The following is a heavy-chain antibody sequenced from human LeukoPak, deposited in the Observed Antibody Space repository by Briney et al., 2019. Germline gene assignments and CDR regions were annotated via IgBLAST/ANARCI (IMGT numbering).Heavy chain of an antibody. D-gene: IGHD5-24*01. Sequence: SETLSLTCTVSGGSISSYYWNWIRQPPGKGLEWIGYIYYSGSTNYNPSLRSRVTISVDTSKNQFSQKLSSVTAADTAVYYCARHEGWLQSDYYYGMDVWGQGTTVTVSS. CDR2: IYYSGST. CDR3: ARHEGWLQSDYYYGMDV. J-gene: IGHJ6*02. V-gene: IGHV4-59*01. CDR1: GGSISSYY.